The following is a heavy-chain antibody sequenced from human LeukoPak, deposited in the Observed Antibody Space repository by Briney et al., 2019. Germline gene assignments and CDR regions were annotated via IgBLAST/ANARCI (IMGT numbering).Heavy chain of an antibody. CDR3: ASSTYCSDSSCYGGY. CDR1: GDSISSTDFY. V-gene: IGHV4-30-4*08. D-gene: IGHD2-2*01. J-gene: IGHJ4*02. Sequence: SETLSLTCTVSGDSISSTDFYWNWIRQPPGKGLEWIGYIYYSGSTYYNPSLKSRVTISADTSKNQFSLILSSVTAADTAVYYCASSTYCSDSSCYGGYWGQGILVTVSS. CDR2: IYYSGST.